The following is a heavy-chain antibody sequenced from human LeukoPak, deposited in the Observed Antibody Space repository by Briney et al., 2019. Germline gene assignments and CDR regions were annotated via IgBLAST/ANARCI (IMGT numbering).Heavy chain of an antibody. J-gene: IGHJ5*02. V-gene: IGHV1-69*13. Sequence: ASVKVSCKASGGTFSSYAVSWVRQAPGQGLEWMGGIILIFGTANYAQKFQGRVTITADESTSTAYMELSSLRSEDTAVYYCARVVVAAQLNNWFDPWGQGTLVTVSS. CDR3: ARVVVAAQLNNWFDP. CDR1: GGTFSSYA. CDR2: IILIFGTA. D-gene: IGHD2-15*01.